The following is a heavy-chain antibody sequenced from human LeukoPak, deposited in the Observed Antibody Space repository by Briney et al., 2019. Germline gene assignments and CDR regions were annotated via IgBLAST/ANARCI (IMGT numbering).Heavy chain of an antibody. J-gene: IGHJ6*02. V-gene: IGHV4-59*01. Sequence: PSETLSLTCTVSGGSISSYYWSWIRQPPGKGLECIGYIYYSGSTNYNPSLKSRVTISVDTSKNQFSLKLSSVTAADTAVYYCARVRPDYYYYGMDVWGQGTTVTVSS. CDR3: ARVRPDYYYYGMDV. CDR1: GGSISSYY. CDR2: IYYSGST.